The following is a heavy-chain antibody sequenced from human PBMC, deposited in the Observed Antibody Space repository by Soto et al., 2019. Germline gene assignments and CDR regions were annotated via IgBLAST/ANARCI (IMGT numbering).Heavy chain of an antibody. CDR3: ARGYGIENWFDP. D-gene: IGHD1-26*01. J-gene: IGHJ5*02. Sequence: SVKVSCKASGGTFSSYAISWVRQAPGQGLEWMGGIIPIFGTANYAQKLQGRVTITADKSTSTAYMELSSLRSEDTAVYYCARGYGIENWFDPWGQGTLVTVSS. CDR1: GGTFSSYA. V-gene: IGHV1-69*06. CDR2: IIPIFGTA.